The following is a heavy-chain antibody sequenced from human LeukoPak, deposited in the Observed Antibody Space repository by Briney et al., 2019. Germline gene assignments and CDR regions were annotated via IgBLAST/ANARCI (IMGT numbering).Heavy chain of an antibody. CDR3: ATDIRSSPLGF. J-gene: IGHJ4*01. Sequence: GGSLRLSCAVSGFRVTNDYMSWVRQAPGKGLEWVSIIYAGGSTYYADSVKGRFTISRDSSNNTLFLQMSNLRADDSGLYYCATDIRSSPLGFWGHGTLVTVSS. D-gene: IGHD3-9*01. V-gene: IGHV3-66*01. CDR1: GFRVTNDY. CDR2: IYAGGST.